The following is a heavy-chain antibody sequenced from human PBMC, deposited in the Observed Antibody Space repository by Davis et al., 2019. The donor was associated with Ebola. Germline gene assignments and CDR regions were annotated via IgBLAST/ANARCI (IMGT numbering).Heavy chain of an antibody. CDR1: GGSFSGYY. V-gene: IGHV4-34*01. D-gene: IGHD3-10*01. J-gene: IGHJ5*02. CDR3: ARESGSLLWFRELGIEYNWFDP. Sequence: PSETLSLTCAVYGGSFSGYYWSWIRQPPGKGLEWIGEINHSGSTNYNPSLKSRVTISVDTSKNQFSLKLSSVTAADTAVYYCARESGSLLWFRELGIEYNWFDPWGQGTLVTVSS. CDR2: INHSGST.